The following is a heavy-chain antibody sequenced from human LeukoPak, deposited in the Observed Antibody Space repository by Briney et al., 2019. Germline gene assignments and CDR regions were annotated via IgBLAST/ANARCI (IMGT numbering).Heavy chain of an antibody. D-gene: IGHD6-13*01. CDR1: GFTFSSYS. J-gene: IGHJ6*02. CDR3: ARDGGIAAAGNGEHHYYYYGMDV. V-gene: IGHV3-21*01. CDR2: ISSSSSYI. Sequence: GGSLRLSCAASGFTFSSYSMNWVRQAPGKGLEWVSSISSSSSYIYYADSVKGRFTISRDNAKNSLYLQMNSLRAEDTAVYYCARDGGIAAAGNGEHHYYYYGMDVWGQGTTVTVSS.